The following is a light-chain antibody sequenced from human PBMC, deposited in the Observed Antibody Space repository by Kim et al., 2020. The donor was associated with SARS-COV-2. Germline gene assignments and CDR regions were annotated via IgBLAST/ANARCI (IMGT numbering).Light chain of an antibody. V-gene: IGKV3-11*01. Sequence: LAPGERATLSCRAGQSVSSYLAWYQQKHGQAPRLLIYDASNRATGIPARFSGSGSWTDFTLTISSLEPEDFAVYYCQQRGNWPLTFGGGTKVDIK. J-gene: IGKJ4*01. CDR3: QQRGNWPLT. CDR2: DAS. CDR1: QSVSSY.